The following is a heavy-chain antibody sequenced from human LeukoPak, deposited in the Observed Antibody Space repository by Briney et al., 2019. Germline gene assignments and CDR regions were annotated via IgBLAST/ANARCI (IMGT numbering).Heavy chain of an antibody. V-gene: IGHV3-30-3*01. CDR3: AKDQSYYDFWSGHNFDY. D-gene: IGHD3-3*01. CDR1: GFTFSTYA. J-gene: IGHJ4*02. CDR2: ISYDGNEK. Sequence: GGSLRLSCADSGFTFSTYAMHWLRQAPGKGLEWVAVISYDGNEKYYADSVKGRFTISRDNSKSTLYLQMNSLRAEDTAVYYCAKDQSYYDFWSGHNFDYWGQGTLVTVSS.